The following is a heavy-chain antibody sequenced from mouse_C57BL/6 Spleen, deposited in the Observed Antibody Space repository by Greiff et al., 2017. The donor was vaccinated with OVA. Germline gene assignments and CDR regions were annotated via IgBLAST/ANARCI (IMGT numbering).Heavy chain of an antibody. Sequence: EVQLQQSGPELVKPGASVKISCKASGYTFTDYYMNWVKQSHGKSLEWIGDINPNNGGTSYNQKFKGKATLTVDKSSSTAYVELRSLSSEDSAVYYCARDYYGSSPWFAYWGQGTLVTVSA. CDR3: ARDYYGSSPWFAY. V-gene: IGHV1-26*01. CDR1: GYTFTDYY. D-gene: IGHD1-1*01. J-gene: IGHJ3*01. CDR2: INPNNGGT.